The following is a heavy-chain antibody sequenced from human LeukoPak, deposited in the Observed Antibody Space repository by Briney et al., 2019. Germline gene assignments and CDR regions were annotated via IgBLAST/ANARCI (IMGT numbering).Heavy chain of an antibody. CDR3: ARVSGFRWFDP. CDR2: IYYSGST. V-gene: IGHV4-59*01. D-gene: IGHD3-10*01. CDR1: GGSFSGYY. Sequence: MPSETLSLTCAVYGGSFSGYYWSWIRQPPGKGLEWIGYIYYSGSTNYNPSLKSRVTTSVDTSKNQFSLKLSSVTAADTAVYYCARVSGFRWFDPWGQGTLVTVSS. J-gene: IGHJ5*02.